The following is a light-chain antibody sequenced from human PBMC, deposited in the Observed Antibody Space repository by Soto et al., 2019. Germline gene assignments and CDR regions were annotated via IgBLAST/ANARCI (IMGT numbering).Light chain of an antibody. V-gene: IGLV2-14*01. Sequence: QCVLTQPRTGSGSPCQSVSISCTGTSSDGGVYNYVSWYQQYPGKAPKIMIYEVRKRHSGISNRFSGSKSGNTASLTISGLHAEDEADYYCCSHTSGNSLVFGSERKVTGL. J-gene: IGLJ1*01. CDR3: CSHTSGNSLV. CDR2: EVR. CDR1: SSDGGVYNY.